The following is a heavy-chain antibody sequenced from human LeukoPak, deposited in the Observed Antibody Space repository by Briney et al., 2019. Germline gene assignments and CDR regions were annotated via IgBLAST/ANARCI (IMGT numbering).Heavy chain of an antibody. V-gene: IGHV3-21*01. Sequence: GRSLRLSCAASGFTFSRYSINWVRQAPGKGLEWVSSISSSTYIYYADSLKGRFTISRDNAKNSLYLQINNLRAEDTAVYYCARSYGGVMGNCFDPWGQGTLVTVSS. J-gene: IGHJ5*02. D-gene: IGHD3-16*01. CDR1: GFTFSRYS. CDR3: ARSYGGVMGNCFDP. CDR2: ISSSTYI.